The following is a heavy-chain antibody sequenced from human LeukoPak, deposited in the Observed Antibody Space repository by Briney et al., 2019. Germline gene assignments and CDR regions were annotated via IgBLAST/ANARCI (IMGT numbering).Heavy chain of an antibody. Sequence: GGSLRLSCAASGFTFSSYGMHCVRQAPGKGLELVAFIRYDGSNKYYADSVKGRFTISRYNSKNTLYLQMNSLRAEDTAVYYCAKNMVRGVMSYAFDIWGQGTMVTVSS. CDR1: GFTFSSYG. CDR2: IRYDGSNK. D-gene: IGHD3-10*01. J-gene: IGHJ3*02. CDR3: AKNMVRGVMSYAFDI. V-gene: IGHV3-30*02.